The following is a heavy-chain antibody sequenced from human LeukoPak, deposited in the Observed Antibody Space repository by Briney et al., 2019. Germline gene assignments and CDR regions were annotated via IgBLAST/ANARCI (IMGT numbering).Heavy chain of an antibody. CDR3: AKGGVLLWFGELGPHYFDY. J-gene: IGHJ4*02. Sequence: PGGSLRLSCAASGFTFSSYAMSWVRQAPGKGLEWVSAISGSGGSTYYADSVKGRFTISRDNSKNTLYLQMNSLRAEDTAVYYCAKGGVLLWFGELGPHYFDYWGQGTLVTVSS. CDR2: ISGSGGST. V-gene: IGHV3-23*01. D-gene: IGHD3-10*01. CDR1: GFTFSSYA.